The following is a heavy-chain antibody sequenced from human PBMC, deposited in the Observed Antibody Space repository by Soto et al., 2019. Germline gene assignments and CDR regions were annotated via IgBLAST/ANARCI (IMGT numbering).Heavy chain of an antibody. Sequence: PSETLSLTCTVSGGSISSYYWSWIRQPPGKGLEWIGYIYYSGSTNYNPSLKSRVTISVDTSKNQFSLKLSSVTAAHTAGYYCARQLRTDGMDVWGQGTTVTVSS. V-gene: IGHV4-59*08. CDR2: IYYSGST. CDR1: GGSISSYY. J-gene: IGHJ6*02. CDR3: ARQLRTDGMDV.